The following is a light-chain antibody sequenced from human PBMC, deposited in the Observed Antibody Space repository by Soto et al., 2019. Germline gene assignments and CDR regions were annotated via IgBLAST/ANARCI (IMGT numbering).Light chain of an antibody. V-gene: IGKV1-16*01. J-gene: IGKJ4*01. CDR3: QQYKAYPHT. CDR1: QDIRNY. Sequence: DIQMTQSPSSLSASVGDRVTITCRASQDIRNYLAWFQQKPGKAPKSLIYDASTLQRGVPSRFSGSGSGTDFTLTISSLQPEDFAIYYCQQYKAYPHTFGGGTKVELK. CDR2: DAS.